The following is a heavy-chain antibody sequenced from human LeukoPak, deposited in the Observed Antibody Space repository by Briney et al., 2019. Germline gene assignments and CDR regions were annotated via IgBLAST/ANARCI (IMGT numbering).Heavy chain of an antibody. CDR2: ISGSGGII. J-gene: IGHJ3*02. Sequence: PGGSLRLSCAGSGFTFSSSAMNWVRQVPGKGLEWVSRISGSGGIINYADSMKGRFTISRDNSKNTLYLQMNSLRAEDTAVYYCAKSGVASTGYDAFDIWGQGTMVTVSS. CDR3: AKSGVASTGYDAFDI. V-gene: IGHV3-23*01. D-gene: IGHD6-19*01. CDR1: GFTFSSSA.